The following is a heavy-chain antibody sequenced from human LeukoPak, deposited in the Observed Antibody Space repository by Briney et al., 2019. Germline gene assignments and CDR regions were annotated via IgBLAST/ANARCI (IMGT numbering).Heavy chain of an antibody. CDR1: GFTFSDYY. D-gene: IGHD6-6*01. CDR2: ISSSGSTI. CDR3: AREEEAARPPYYYGMDV. Sequence: GGSLRLSCAASGFTFSDYYMSWIRQAPGKGLKWVSYISSSGSTIYYADSVKGRFTISRDNAKNSLYLQMNSLRAEDTAVYYCAREEEAARPPYYYGMDVWGQGTTVTVSS. V-gene: IGHV3-11*04. J-gene: IGHJ6*02.